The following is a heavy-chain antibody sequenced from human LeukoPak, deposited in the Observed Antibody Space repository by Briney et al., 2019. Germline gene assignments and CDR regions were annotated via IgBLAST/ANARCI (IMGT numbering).Heavy chain of an antibody. V-gene: IGHV3-23*01. Sequence: PGGSLRLSCAASGFTFSSYAMSWVRQAPGKGLEWVSAISGSGGSTYYADSVKGRFTISRDNSKNTQYLQMNSLRAEDTAVYYCTRVGVGWYYYYYYMDVWGKGTTVTISS. J-gene: IGHJ6*03. CDR2: ISGSGGST. D-gene: IGHD6-19*01. CDR3: TRVGVGWYYYYYYMDV. CDR1: GFTFSSYA.